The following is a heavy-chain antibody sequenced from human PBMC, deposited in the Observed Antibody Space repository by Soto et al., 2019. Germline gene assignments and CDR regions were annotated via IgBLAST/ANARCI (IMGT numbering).Heavy chain of an antibody. D-gene: IGHD3-9*01. Sequence: QITLKESGPTLVRPTQTPTLTCAFSGFSLSTSGVGVGWIRQPPGKALEWLAVIYWDDSKHYSPSLRSRLTITKDTSKNQVVLTMTNIDPMDTGTYYCAHKGPEDWPLDYWGQGTLVTVSS. J-gene: IGHJ4*02. V-gene: IGHV2-5*02. CDR2: IYWDDSK. CDR3: AHKGPEDWPLDY. CDR1: GFSLSTSGVG.